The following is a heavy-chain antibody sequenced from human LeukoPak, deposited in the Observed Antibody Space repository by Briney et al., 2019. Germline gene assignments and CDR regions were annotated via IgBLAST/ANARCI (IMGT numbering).Heavy chain of an antibody. CDR2: IYHSGST. J-gene: IGHJ5*02. Sequence: SETLSLTCTVSGGSISSGDYYWSWIRQPPGKGLEWIGYIYHSGSTYYNPSLKSRVTISVDTSKNQFSLKLSSVTAADTAVYYCARVRYAVRGVIGVNWFDPLGQGTLVTVSS. V-gene: IGHV4-30-4*01. CDR1: GGSISSGDYY. CDR3: ARVRYAVRGVIGVNWFDP. D-gene: IGHD3-10*01.